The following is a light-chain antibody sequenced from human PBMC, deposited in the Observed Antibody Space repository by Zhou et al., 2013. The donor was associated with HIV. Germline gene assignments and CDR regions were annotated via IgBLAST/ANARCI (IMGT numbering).Light chain of an antibody. V-gene: IGKV3-15*01. Sequence: EIVMTQSPATLSVSPGERATLSCRASQSVSSNLAWYQQKAGQAPRLLIYGASTRATGIPARFSGSGSGTEFTLTISSLQSEDFAVYYCQQYNNWWTFGQGTKVVVK. CDR1: QSVSSN. CDR2: GAS. CDR3: QQYNNWWT. J-gene: IGKJ1*01.